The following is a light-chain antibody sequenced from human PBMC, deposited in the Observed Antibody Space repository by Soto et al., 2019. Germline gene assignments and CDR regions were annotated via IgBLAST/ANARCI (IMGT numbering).Light chain of an antibody. CDR2: EVS. CDR3: ISSTSINTLLL. V-gene: IGLV2-14*01. J-gene: IGLJ2*01. CDR1: SSDVGASNF. Sequence: QPVLTQPASVSGSPGQSITISCTGTSSDVGASNFVSWYQQHPNKAPKLLIYEVSDRSLGVSHRFSGSKSGNTASLTISGLQADDEADYYCISSTSINTLLLFGGGTKVTVL.